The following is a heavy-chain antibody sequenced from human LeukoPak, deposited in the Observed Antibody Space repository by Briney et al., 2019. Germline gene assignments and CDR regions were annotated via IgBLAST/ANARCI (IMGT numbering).Heavy chain of an antibody. D-gene: IGHD6-13*01. V-gene: IGHV4-59*08. Sequence: SETLSLTCTVSGGSISNYDRSWIRQPPGKGLERIGYIYYSGTTNYNPSLKSRVTISVDTSKNQFSLKLSSVTAADTAVYYCARHGGYSSPYLHWGQGTLVTVSS. J-gene: IGHJ1*01. CDR1: GGSISNYD. CDR3: ARHGGYSSPYLH. CDR2: IYYSGTT.